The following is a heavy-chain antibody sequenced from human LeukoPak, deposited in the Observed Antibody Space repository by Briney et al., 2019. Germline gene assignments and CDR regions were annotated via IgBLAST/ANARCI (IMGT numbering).Heavy chain of an antibody. V-gene: IGHV1-8*03. CDR3: ARVFDQWLAIDY. D-gene: IGHD6-19*01. J-gene: IGHJ4*02. CDR2: MNPNSGNT. Sequence: ASVKVSCKASGYTFTSYDINWVRQATGQGLEWMGWMNPNSGNTGYAQKFQGRVTITRNTSISTAYMELSSLRSEDTAVYYCARVFDQWLAIDYWGQGTLVTVSS. CDR1: GYTFTSYD.